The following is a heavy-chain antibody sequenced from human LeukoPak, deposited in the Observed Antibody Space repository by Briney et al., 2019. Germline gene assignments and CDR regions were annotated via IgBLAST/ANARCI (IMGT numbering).Heavy chain of an antibody. CDR3: ARAGGYDILVDY. CDR1: GGSFSGYY. J-gene: IGHJ4*02. V-gene: IGHV4-34*01. CDR2: INHSGST. D-gene: IGHD3-9*01. Sequence: PSETLSLTCAVYGGSFSGYYWSWIRQPPGKGLEWIGEINHSGSTNYNPSLKSRVTISVDTSKNQFSLKLSSVTAADTAVYYCARAGGYDILVDYWGQGTLVTVSS.